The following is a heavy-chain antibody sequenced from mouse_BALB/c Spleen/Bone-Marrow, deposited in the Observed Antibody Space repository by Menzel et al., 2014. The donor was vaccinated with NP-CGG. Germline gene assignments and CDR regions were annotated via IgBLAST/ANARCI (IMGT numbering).Heavy chain of an antibody. CDR1: GYTFTSYW. D-gene: IGHD2-1*01. Sequence: QVQLQQPGAELAKPGASVKMSCKASGYTFTSYWMHWVKQRPGQGPEWIGYINPSTGYTDHNQKFNDKATLTADKSSSTAYMQLSSLTSKDSAVYYCARGNPLYAMDYWGQGTSVTVSS. V-gene: IGHV1-7*01. J-gene: IGHJ4*01. CDR3: ARGNPLYAMDY. CDR2: INPSTGYT.